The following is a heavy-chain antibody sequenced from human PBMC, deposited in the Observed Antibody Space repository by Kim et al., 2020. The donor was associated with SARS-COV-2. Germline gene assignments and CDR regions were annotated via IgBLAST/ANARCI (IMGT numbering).Heavy chain of an antibody. CDR3: AKDMGLGYGDYYSTGGGMDV. CDR1: FFPFSDSA. J-gene: IGHJ6*02. D-gene: IGHD4-17*01. V-gene: IGHV3-9*01. CDR2: ISWNSGSI. Sequence: SLLLSFSSSFFPFSDSAMHWFRQAPGKGLEWVSGISWNSGSIGYADSVKGRFTISRDNAKNSLYLQMNSLRAEDTALYYCAKDMGLGYGDYYSTGGGMDVWGQGTTVTVSS.